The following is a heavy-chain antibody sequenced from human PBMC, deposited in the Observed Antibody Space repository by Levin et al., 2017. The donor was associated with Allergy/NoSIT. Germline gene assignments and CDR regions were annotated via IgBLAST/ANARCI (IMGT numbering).Heavy chain of an antibody. Sequence: ASVKVSCAASGFTFSSYAMSWVRQAPGKGLEWVSAISGSGGSTYYADSVKGRFTISRDNSKNTLYLQMNSLRAEDTAVYYCAKGTQKGIVGANCQHWGQGTLVTVSS. CDR1: GFTFSSYA. V-gene: IGHV3-23*01. CDR2: ISGSGGST. CDR3: AKGTQKGIVGANCQH. D-gene: IGHD1-26*01. J-gene: IGHJ1*01.